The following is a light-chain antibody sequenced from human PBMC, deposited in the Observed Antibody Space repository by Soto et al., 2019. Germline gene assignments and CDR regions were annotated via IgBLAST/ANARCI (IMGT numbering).Light chain of an antibody. J-gene: IGKJ2*01. CDR2: GVS. CDR3: QQGHDWPLT. CDR1: QSISGE. Sequence: EIVMTQSPATLSVSPGERATLSCRARQSISGELAWYQQRPGQPPRLLIYGVSTRATGVPDRFSGSWSGSDFTLTISGLPSEDVAVYYCQQGHDWPLTCGQGTRLDI. V-gene: IGKV3-15*01.